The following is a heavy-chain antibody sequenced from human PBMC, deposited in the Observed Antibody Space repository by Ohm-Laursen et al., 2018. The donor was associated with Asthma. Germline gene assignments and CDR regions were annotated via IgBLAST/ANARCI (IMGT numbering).Heavy chain of an antibody. J-gene: IGHJ4*02. CDR1: GFTFSSYS. CDR2: ITSYSSTT. D-gene: IGHD3-3*01. CDR3: ARDVMEWYLPAFDF. Sequence: SLRLSCTASGFTFSSYSMNWVRQAPGKGLEWVSYITSYSSTTYYADSVKGRFTISRDNAKNSLYLQMNSLRAHDTAVYYCARDVMEWYLPAFDFWGQGTLVTVSS. V-gene: IGHV3-48*01.